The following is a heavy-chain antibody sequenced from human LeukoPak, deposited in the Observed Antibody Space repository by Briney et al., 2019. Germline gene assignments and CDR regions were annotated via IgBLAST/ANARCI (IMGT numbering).Heavy chain of an antibody. V-gene: IGHV3-23*01. CDR3: ARYCSNGVCSDY. CDR2: ISGSGGST. CDR1: GFTFSSYA. J-gene: IGHJ4*02. Sequence: GGSLRLSCAASGFTFSSYAMSWVRQAPGKGLEWVSAISGSGGSTYYADSVKGRFTISRDNSKNTLYLQMNSLRAEDTAVYYCARYCSNGVCSDYWGQGTLVTVSS. D-gene: IGHD2-8*01.